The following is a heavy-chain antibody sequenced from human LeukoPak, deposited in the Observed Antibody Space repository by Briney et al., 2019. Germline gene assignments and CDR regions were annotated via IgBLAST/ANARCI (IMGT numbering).Heavy chain of an antibody. Sequence: GGSLRLSCVVSGFTVSNNYMNWVRQAPGKGLEWVSVIYSGGSTYYAASVKGRFTISRDNSKNTLYLQMNSLRVEDTAVYYCARSDFVMVRGVLTTLDFDYWGQGTLVTVYS. CDR3: ARSDFVMVRGVLTTLDFDY. D-gene: IGHD3-10*01. V-gene: IGHV3-53*01. J-gene: IGHJ4*02. CDR1: GFTVSNNY. CDR2: IYSGGST.